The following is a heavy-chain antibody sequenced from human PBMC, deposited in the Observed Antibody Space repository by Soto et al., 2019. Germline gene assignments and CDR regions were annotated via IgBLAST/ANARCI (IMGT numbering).Heavy chain of an antibody. D-gene: IGHD4-4*01. CDR1: GGSISSGGYY. CDR2: IYYSGST. CDR3: ARWDDDSTYFDY. V-gene: IGHV4-31*03. Sequence: QVQLQESGPGLVKPSQTLSLTCTVSGGSISSGGYYWSWIRQHPGKGLEWIGYIYYSGSTYYNPPLKSRVTISVDTSKNQFSLKLSSVTAADTAVYYCARWDDDSTYFDYWGQGTLVTVSS. J-gene: IGHJ4*02.